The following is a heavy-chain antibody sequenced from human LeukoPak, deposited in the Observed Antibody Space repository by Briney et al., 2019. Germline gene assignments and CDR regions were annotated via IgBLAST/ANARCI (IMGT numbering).Heavy chain of an antibody. CDR2: ISAYNGNT. D-gene: IGHD6-6*01. CDR1: GYTFTNNF. J-gene: IGHJ6*03. Sequence: ASVKVSCKASGYTFTNNFMHWVRQAPGQGLEWMGWISAYNGNTNYAQKLQGRVTMTTDTSTSTAYMELRSLRSDDTAVYYCAREEYSSSHNYYYYYMDVWGKGTTVTVSS. CDR3: AREEYSSSHNYYYYYMDV. V-gene: IGHV1-18*04.